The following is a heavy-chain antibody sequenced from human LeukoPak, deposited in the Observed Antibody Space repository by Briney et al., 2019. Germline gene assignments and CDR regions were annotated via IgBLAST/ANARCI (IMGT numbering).Heavy chain of an antibody. D-gene: IGHD5-18*01. CDR1: GGSISSYY. J-gene: IGHJ3*02. Sequence: PSETLSLTCTVSGGSISSYYWSWIRQPPGKGLEWIGYIYYSGSTNYNPSLKSRVTISVDTSKNQFSLKLSSVTAADTAVYYCARDADSYGLDIWGQGTMVTVSS. CDR2: IYYSGST. V-gene: IGHV4-59*01. CDR3: ARDADSYGLDI.